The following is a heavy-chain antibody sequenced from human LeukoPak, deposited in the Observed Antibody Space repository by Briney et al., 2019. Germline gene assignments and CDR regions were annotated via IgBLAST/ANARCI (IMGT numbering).Heavy chain of an antibody. D-gene: IGHD2-15*01. CDR2: IYHSGST. CDR1: GGSISSSSYY. CDR3: AGYCSGGSCPNFDY. Sequence: SETLSLTCTVSGGSISSSSYYWGWIRQPPGKGLEWIGSIYHSGSTYYNPPLKSRVTISVDTSKNQSSLKLSSVTAADTAVYYCAGYCSGGSCPNFDYRGQGTLVTVSS. J-gene: IGHJ4*02. V-gene: IGHV4-39*07.